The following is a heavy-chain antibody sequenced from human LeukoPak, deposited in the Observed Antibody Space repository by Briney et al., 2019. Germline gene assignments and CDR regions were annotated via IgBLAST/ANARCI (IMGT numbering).Heavy chain of an antibody. CDR2: IKFHGHET. CDR3: ARDFLIETASTGGLDY. V-gene: IGHV3-30*02. J-gene: IGHJ4*02. CDR1: GLNFNNYD. Sequence: GGSLRLSCVASGLNFNNYDFHWVRQAPGKGLEWVAFIKFHGHETFYADSVEGRFTFSRDNSRNTLYLQMNSLRSEDTAVYYCARDFLIETASTGGLDYWGQGTLVTVSS. D-gene: IGHD6-13*01.